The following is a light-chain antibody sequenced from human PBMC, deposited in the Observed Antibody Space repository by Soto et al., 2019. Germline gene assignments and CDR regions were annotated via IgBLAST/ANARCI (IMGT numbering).Light chain of an antibody. Sequence: EVVMTQSPATLSVSPGERVTLSCRASESVHRNLAWYQQKPGQGPSLLIYYASTRATGVPDRFTVSGSGTEFTLTISSLQSEDFGVDHCQHYSNWPPTFGPGTNVEIK. CDR3: QHYSNWPPT. V-gene: IGKV3-15*01. CDR2: YAS. CDR1: ESVHRN. J-gene: IGKJ3*01.